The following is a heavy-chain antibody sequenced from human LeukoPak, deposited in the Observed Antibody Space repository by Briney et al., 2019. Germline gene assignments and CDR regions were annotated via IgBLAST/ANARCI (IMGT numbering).Heavy chain of an antibody. D-gene: IGHD4-23*01. Sequence: PSETLSLTCTVSGGSISSYYWSWIRQPPGKGLEWIGYIYYSGSTNYNPSLKSRVTISVDTSKNQFSLKPSSVTAADTAVYYCARDYGGKGWFDPWGQGTLVTVSS. V-gene: IGHV4-59*01. J-gene: IGHJ5*02. CDR2: IYYSGST. CDR3: ARDYGGKGWFDP. CDR1: GGSISSYY.